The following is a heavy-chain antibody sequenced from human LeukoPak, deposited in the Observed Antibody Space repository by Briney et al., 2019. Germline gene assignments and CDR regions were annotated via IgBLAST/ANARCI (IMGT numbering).Heavy chain of an antibody. CDR2: IIPILGIA. CDR1: GGTFSSYA. D-gene: IGHD3-10*01. V-gene: IGHV1-69*04. J-gene: IGHJ4*02. Sequence: SVKVSCKASGGTFSSYAISWVRQAPGQGLEWMGRIIPILGIANYAQKFQGRVTITADKSTSTAYMELSSLRSEDTAVYYCAKAVRRFGELSGFDYWGQGTLVTVSS. CDR3: AKAVRRFGELSGFDY.